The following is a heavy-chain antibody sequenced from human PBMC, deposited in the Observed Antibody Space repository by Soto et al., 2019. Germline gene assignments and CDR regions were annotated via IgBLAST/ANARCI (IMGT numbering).Heavy chain of an antibody. D-gene: IGHD6-13*01. CDR3: CTSPAVAV. CDR1: EFTVSNNY. CDR2: IYSGGNT. Sequence: EVQLVESGGGLVQPGGSLRLSCTASEFTVSNNYMTWVRQAPGKGLEWVSVIYSGGNTYYADSVQGRFTISRDNYYTLYLEMNSRRTADTAIYDKCTSPAVAVGGKGTTVT. V-gene: IGHV3-66*01. J-gene: IGHJ6*03.